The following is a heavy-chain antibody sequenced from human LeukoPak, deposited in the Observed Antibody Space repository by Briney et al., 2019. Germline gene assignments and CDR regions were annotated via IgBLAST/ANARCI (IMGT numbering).Heavy chain of an antibody. D-gene: IGHD7-27*01. CDR3: ARDKPWGIGRGWWSAP. J-gene: IGHJ5*02. V-gene: IGHV4-34*01. Sequence: PSETLSLTCAVYGGSFSGYYWSWIRQPPGKGLEWIGEINHSGSTNYNPSLKSRVTISVDTSKNQFSLKLSSVTAADTAVYYCARDKPWGIGRGWWSAPWGQGTLATVSS. CDR2: INHSGST. CDR1: GGSFSGYY.